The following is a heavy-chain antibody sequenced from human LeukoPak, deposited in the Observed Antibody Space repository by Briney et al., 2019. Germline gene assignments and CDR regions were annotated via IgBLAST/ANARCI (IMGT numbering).Heavy chain of an antibody. D-gene: IGHD2/OR15-2a*01. J-gene: IGHJ5*02. CDR2: LSASGSST. CDR3: ARDAEYSTQYPNWCDA. CDR1: GFTFRRYA. V-gene: IGHV3-23*01. Sequence: GGSLTLSCAASGFTFRRYAMSWVRPAPGKGLEWVSTLSASGSSTFCADSVKGRFTISRDNSRNTLSLRLSSLRAEDTALYYCARDAEYSTQYPNWCDAWGQGTLVTVSS.